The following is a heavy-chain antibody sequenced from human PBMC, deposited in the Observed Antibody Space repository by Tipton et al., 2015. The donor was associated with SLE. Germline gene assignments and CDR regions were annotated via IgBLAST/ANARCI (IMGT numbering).Heavy chain of an antibody. V-gene: IGHV3-48*04. Sequence: SLRLSCAASGFTFSNAWMNWVRQAPGKGLEWVSYISSVDNTKYYADSVKGRFTVSRDNAKNSLYLQMNSLGAEDTAVYFCARAPINLLDFWGQGTLVTVSS. J-gene: IGHJ4*02. CDR3: ARAPINLLDF. CDR1: GFTFSNAW. CDR2: ISSVDNTK.